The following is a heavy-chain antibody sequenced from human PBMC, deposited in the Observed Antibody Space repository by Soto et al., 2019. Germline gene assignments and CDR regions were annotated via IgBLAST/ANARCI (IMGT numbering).Heavy chain of an antibody. J-gene: IGHJ6*02. Sequence: SVKVSCKASVGTFSSYAISWVRQAPGQGLEWMGGIIPIFGTANYAQKFQGRVTITADESTSTSYMELSSLRSEDTAVYYCARDPLGYQSLLYYYYGMDVWGQGTTVTVSS. D-gene: IGHD1-26*01. V-gene: IGHV1-69*13. CDR1: VGTFSSYA. CDR3: ARDPLGYQSLLYYYYGMDV. CDR2: IIPIFGTA.